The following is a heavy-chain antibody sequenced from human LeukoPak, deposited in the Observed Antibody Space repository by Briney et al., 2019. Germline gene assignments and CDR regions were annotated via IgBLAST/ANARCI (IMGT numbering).Heavy chain of an antibody. CDR1: GFSFISYG. V-gene: IGHV3-30*18. J-gene: IGHJ4*02. CDR3: AKRPSDYGDYVTYFDY. Sequence: GGSLRLSCAASGFSFISYGMHWVRQAPGKGLEWVGVISDDGRNTKYADSVKSRFTISRDNSKDTLYLQMNSLRDEDTAVYYCAKRPSDYGDYVTYFDYWGQGTLVTVSS. D-gene: IGHD4-17*01. CDR2: ISDDGRNT.